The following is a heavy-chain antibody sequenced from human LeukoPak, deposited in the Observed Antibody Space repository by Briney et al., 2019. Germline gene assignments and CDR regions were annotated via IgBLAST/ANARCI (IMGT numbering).Heavy chain of an antibody. V-gene: IGHV4-4*09. J-gene: IGHJ6*03. CDR2: IYTSGST. D-gene: IGHD2-8*01. Sequence: SETLSLTYTVSGGSISSYYWSSIRQPPGKGLEWIGYIYTSGSTNYNPSLKSRVTISVDTSKNQFSLKLSSVTAADTAVYYCARGLMVYYCYYMDVWGKGTTVTVSS. CDR3: ARGLMVYYCYYMDV. CDR1: GGSISSYY.